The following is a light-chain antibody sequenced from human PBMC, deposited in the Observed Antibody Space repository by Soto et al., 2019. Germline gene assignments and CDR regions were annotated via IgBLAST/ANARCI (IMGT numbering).Light chain of an antibody. CDR1: QSVSTS. V-gene: IGKV1-39*01. CDR2: GAS. CDR3: QETYSSPPWT. Sequence: DIQLTQSPPSLSASLGDRVTISCRASQSVSTSLNWYQQKAGTAPRLLIYGASSVKSGVPPRFSGSGSGRDFSLTISSLRPEDSATYFCQETYSSPPWTFGQGTKGDIK. J-gene: IGKJ1*01.